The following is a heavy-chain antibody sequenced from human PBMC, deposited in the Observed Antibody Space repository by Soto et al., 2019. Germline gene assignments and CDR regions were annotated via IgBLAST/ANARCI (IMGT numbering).Heavy chain of an antibody. CDR1: GGTFSSYA. Sequence: SVKVSCKASGGTFSSYAISWVRQAPGQGLEWMGGIIPIFGTANYAQKFQGRVTITADESTSTAYMELSSLRSEDTAVYYCARVGRTVTTPHYYYYGMDVWGQGTTVTVSS. CDR2: IIPIFGTA. V-gene: IGHV1-69*13. J-gene: IGHJ6*02. CDR3: ARVGRTVTTPHYYYYGMDV. D-gene: IGHD4-4*01.